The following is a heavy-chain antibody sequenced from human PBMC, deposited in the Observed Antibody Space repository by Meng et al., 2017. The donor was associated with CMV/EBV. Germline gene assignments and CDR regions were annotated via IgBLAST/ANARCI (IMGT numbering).Heavy chain of an antibody. Sequence: GESLKISCAASGFTFGSYGMHWVRQAPGKGLEWVAVIWYDGSNKYYADSVKGRFTISRDNAKNSLYLQMNSLRDEDTALYYCAKDIRGYWYSLEYWGQGTLVTVSS. CDR3: AKDIRGYWYSLEY. V-gene: IGHV3-33*03. CDR2: IWYDGSNK. CDR1: GFTFGSYG. J-gene: IGHJ4*02. D-gene: IGHD2-2*03.